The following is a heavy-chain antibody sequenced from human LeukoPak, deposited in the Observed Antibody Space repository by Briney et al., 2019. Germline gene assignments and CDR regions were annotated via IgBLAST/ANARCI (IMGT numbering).Heavy chain of an antibody. Sequence: PSETLSLTCAVYGGSISGYYWSWIRQPPGKGLEWVGEIHYTGGTSYNPSLKSRATISIDTSRNQLSLKLSSVTAADTAVYYCARGNILSGYCFDFWSQGALVTVSS. CDR1: GGSISGYY. V-gene: IGHV4-34*01. CDR2: IHYTGGT. J-gene: IGHJ4*02. D-gene: IGHD3-9*01. CDR3: ARGNILSGYCFDF.